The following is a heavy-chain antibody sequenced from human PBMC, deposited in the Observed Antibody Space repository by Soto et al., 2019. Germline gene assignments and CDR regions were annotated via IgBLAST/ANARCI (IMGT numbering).Heavy chain of an antibody. CDR1: GGSISSYY. J-gene: IGHJ6*02. D-gene: IGHD6-19*01. CDR2: IYYSGST. Sequence: SETLSLTCTVSGGSISSYYWSWIRQPPGKGLEWIGYIYYSGSTNYNPSLKSRVTISVDTSKNQFSLKLSSVTAADTAVYYCARERGAVAGSYYYYGMDVWGQGTTVTVSS. V-gene: IGHV4-59*01. CDR3: ARERGAVAGSYYYYGMDV.